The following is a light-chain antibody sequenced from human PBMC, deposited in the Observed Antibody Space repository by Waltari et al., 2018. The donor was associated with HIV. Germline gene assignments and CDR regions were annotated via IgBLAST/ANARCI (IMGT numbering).Light chain of an antibody. CDR3: AVWDDNLKRV. V-gene: IGLV1-44*01. J-gene: IGLJ3*02. CDR2: SND. CDR1: SSNIGHNA. Sequence: QSVLTQPPSASGTPGQRVTISCSGSSSNIGHNAVSWYQQLPGEAPTLRSSSNDRRPSGVPGRFSASKSGTSASLAISGLQSEDEAHYYCAVWDDNLKRVFGGGTKLTVL.